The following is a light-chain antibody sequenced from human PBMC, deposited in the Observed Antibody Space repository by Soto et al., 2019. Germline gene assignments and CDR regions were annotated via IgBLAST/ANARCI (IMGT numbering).Light chain of an antibody. V-gene: IGKV1-39*01. Sequence: DIQMTQSPSYRSTPVLDSVTLTCLASQSISSYLSWYQQKPGKVPKLLIYAASSLQSGVPSRFSGSGSGTDFTLTISSLQPEDFATYYCQQSYTIPWTFGQGTTVDIK. CDR2: AAS. CDR1: QSISSY. CDR3: QQSYTIPWT. J-gene: IGKJ1*01.